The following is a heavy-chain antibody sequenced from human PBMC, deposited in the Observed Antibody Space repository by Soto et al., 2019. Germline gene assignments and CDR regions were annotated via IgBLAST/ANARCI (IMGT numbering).Heavy chain of an antibody. Sequence: SETLSLTCTVSGGSISGYSWSWIRQPPGKGLEWIGYIYYSGRTNYNPSLKSRVTISVDTSKNQFSMKLSSVTASDTAVYYCTRLNDYVEFFQHWGQGTLVTVSS. CDR1: GGSISGYS. D-gene: IGHD4-17*01. V-gene: IGHV4-59*08. J-gene: IGHJ1*01. CDR3: TRLNDYVEFFQH. CDR2: IYYSGRT.